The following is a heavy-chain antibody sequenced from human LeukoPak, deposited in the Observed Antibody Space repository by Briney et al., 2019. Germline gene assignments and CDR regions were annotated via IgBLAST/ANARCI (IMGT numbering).Heavy chain of an antibody. Sequence: SETLSLTCAVYGGSFSGYYWSWIRQPPGKGLEWIGEINHSGSTNYNPSLKSRVTISVDTSKNQFSLKLSSVTAADTAVYYCASLPYYYDSSGYGSNREFDDWGQGTLVTVSS. V-gene: IGHV4-34*01. CDR1: GGSFSGYY. CDR3: ASLPYYYDSSGYGSNREFDD. CDR2: INHSGST. D-gene: IGHD3-22*01. J-gene: IGHJ4*02.